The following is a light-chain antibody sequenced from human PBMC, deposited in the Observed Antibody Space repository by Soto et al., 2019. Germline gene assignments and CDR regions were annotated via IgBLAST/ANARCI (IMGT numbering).Light chain of an antibody. CDR2: EVS. CDR3: YSYRGYYTRV. J-gene: IGLJ1*01. Sequence: QSARAQPASVSGSPGQSITISCTGTSSDVGGYNFVSWYQQHPGRAPKLLIYEVSRRPSGVSNRFSGSKSGDTASLTISGLQAEDEADYYCYSYRGYYTRVFGTGTKVTVL. CDR1: SSDVGGYNF. V-gene: IGLV2-14*01.